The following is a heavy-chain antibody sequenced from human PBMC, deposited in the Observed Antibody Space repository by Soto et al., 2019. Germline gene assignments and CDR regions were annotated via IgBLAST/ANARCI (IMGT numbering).Heavy chain of an antibody. V-gene: IGHV4-38-2*02. CDR1: SYSISSGFF. D-gene: IGHD2-8*01. CDR3: ARDTNSLDL. Sequence: SETLSLTCVVSSYSISSGFFWAWIRQPPGKGLEWVGSIYHTGDTHYNPSLRSQVSMSVDTSKNHFSLRLTYLTAADTAVYFCARDTNSLDLWGQGILVTVS. CDR2: IYHTGDT. J-gene: IGHJ5*02.